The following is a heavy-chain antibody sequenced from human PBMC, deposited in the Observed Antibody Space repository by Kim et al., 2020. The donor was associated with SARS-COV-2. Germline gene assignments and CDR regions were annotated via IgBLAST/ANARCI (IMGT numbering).Heavy chain of an antibody. Sequence: GSLRLSCAASGFTFSSYAMHWVRQAPGKGLEWVAFISYDGGNKYYADSVKGRFTISRDNSKNTLYLQMNSLRAEDKAVYYCARRGYTAILYYFDYWGQGT. V-gene: IGHV3-30*04. CDR2: ISYDGGNK. J-gene: IGHJ4*02. D-gene: IGHD5-18*01. CDR1: GFTFSSYA. CDR3: ARRGYTAILYYFDY.